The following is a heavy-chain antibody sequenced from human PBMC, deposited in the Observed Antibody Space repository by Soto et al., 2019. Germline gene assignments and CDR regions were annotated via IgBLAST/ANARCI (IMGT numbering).Heavy chain of an antibody. CDR3: ARGDGDYYDGNGYLGRH. Sequence: EVQLVESGGGIVQPGGSLRLSCAASGFTFSSYWMHWVRQAPGKGLVWVSRINSDGSRTSYADSAKGRFTISRDNAKNTVYLQMNSLRAEDTAVYYCARGDGDYYDGNGYLGRHWGQGTLVPVSS. V-gene: IGHV3-74*01. D-gene: IGHD3-22*01. CDR1: GFTFSSYW. CDR2: INSDGSRT. J-gene: IGHJ4*02.